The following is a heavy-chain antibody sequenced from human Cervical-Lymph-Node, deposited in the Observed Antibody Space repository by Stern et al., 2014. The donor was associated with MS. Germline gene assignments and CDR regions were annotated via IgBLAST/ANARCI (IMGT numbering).Heavy chain of an antibody. Sequence: QVTLRESGPVLVKPTETLMLTCTVSGFSLSNARMGVSWIRQPPGKALEWLAHIFSNDEKSYSTSLKSRLTISKDTSKSQVVLTMTNMDPVDTATYFCAQILYDGAYRGDYWGQGILVTVSS. CDR2: IFSNDEK. D-gene: IGHD3-10*01. V-gene: IGHV2-26*01. CDR1: GFSLSNARMG. CDR3: AQILYDGAYRGDY. J-gene: IGHJ4*02.